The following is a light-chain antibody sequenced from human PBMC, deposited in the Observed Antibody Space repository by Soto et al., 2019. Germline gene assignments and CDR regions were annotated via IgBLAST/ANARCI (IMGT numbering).Light chain of an antibody. Sequence: QSVLTQPPSVSAAPGQKVTISCSGSSCNIGNNYVSWYQHLPGTAPKLLIYDNNERPSGVPDRFSGSKSGTSATLGITGLQTGDEADYYCGTWDSSLSAGVFGGGTKLTVL. J-gene: IGLJ3*02. V-gene: IGLV1-51*01. CDR3: GTWDSSLSAGV. CDR1: SCNIGNNY. CDR2: DNN.